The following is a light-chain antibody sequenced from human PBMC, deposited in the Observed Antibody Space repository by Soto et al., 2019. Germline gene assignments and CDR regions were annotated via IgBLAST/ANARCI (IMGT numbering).Light chain of an antibody. CDR1: SNDVGIYNY. J-gene: IGLJ1*01. Sequence: QSVLTQPASVSGSPGQSITISCTGTSNDVGIYNYVSWYQHHPGKAPKLMIYEVSNRPSGVSNRFSGSKSGNTASLTISGLQPEDEADYYCGSSTSSSTYVFGTGTKVTVL. CDR3: GSSTSSSTYV. CDR2: EVS. V-gene: IGLV2-14*01.